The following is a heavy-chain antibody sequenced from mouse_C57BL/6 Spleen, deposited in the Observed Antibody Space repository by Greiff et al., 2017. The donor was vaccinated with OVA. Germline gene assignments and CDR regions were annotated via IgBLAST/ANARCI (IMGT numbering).Heavy chain of an antibody. CDR1: GYTFTSYW. V-gene: IGHV1-59*01. D-gene: IGHD4-1*01. CDR3: ARGLGRGYFDV. CDR2: IDPSDSYT. Sequence: QVQLQQPGAELVRPGTSVKLSCKASGYTFTSYWMHWVKQRPGQGLEWIGVIDPSDSYTNYNQNFKGKATLTVDTSSSTAYMQLSSLTSEDSAVYYCARGLGRGYFDVWGTGTTVTVSS. J-gene: IGHJ1*03.